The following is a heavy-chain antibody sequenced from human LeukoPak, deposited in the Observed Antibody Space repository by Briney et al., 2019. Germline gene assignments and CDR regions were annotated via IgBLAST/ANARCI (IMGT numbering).Heavy chain of an antibody. Sequence: GASVKVSCKASGYTFTSYYMHWVRQAPGQGLEWMGIINPSGGRTSYAQKFQGRVTMTRDTSTSTVHMELSSLRSEDTAVYYCARAIWGTVVTPPGAYFYYGRDVWGQGTTVTVSS. J-gene: IGHJ6*02. CDR2: INPSGGRT. CDR3: ARAIWGTVVTPPGAYFYYGRDV. CDR1: GYTFTSYY. V-gene: IGHV1-46*01. D-gene: IGHD4-23*01.